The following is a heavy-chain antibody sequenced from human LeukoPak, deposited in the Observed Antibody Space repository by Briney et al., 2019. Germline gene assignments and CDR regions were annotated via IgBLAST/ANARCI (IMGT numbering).Heavy chain of an antibody. D-gene: IGHD3-22*01. CDR1: GFSFRIYA. Sequence: GGSLRLSCAASGFSFRIYAMSWVRQAPGKGLEWVSGLSGSGSSTYSADSVKGRFTISRDNSKNTLYLQMNSLRADDTAVYYCAKAKITLIVVANPNSGALDIWGQGTMGTVSS. J-gene: IGHJ3*02. CDR3: AKAKITLIVVANPNSGALDI. CDR2: LSGSGSST. V-gene: IGHV3-23*01.